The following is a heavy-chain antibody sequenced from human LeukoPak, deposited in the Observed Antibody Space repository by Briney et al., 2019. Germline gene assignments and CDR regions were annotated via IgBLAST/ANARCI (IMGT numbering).Heavy chain of an antibody. CDR1: GGSISSSSYY. CDR2: IYYSGST. V-gene: IGHV4-39*01. D-gene: IGHD3-22*01. CDR3: ASTDSSGYYYDY. Sequence: SETLSLTCTVSGGSISSSSYYWGWIRQPPGKGLEWIGSIYYSGSTYYNPSLKSRVTISVDTSKNQFSLKLSSVTAADTAVYYCASTDSSGYYYDYWGQRTLLTVSS. J-gene: IGHJ4*02.